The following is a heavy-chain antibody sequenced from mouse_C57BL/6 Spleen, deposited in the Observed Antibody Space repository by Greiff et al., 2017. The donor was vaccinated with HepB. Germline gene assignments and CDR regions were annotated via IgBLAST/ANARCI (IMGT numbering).Heavy chain of an antibody. D-gene: IGHD2-1*01. CDR1: GFNIKDDY. Sequence: EVQVVESGAELVRPGASVKLSCTASGFNIKDDYMHWVKQRPEQGLEWIGWIDPENGDTESASKFQGKATITADTSSNTAYLQLSSLTSEDTAVYYCTTLYYGNYDYWGQGTTLTVSS. V-gene: IGHV14-4*01. J-gene: IGHJ2*01. CDR2: IDPENGDT. CDR3: TTLYYGNYDY.